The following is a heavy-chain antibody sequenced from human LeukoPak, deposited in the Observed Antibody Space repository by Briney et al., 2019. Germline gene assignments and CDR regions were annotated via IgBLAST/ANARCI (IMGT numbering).Heavy chain of an antibody. CDR1: GASFTGDY. V-gene: IGHV4-59*01. D-gene: IGHD3-3*02. J-gene: IGHJ5*02. Sequence: SETLSLTCSISGASFTGDYWNWIRQPPGKGLEWIGFISNSGRTNYRSSLRSRVTISLDMSKNQFSLKLNSVTAADTAVYYCARNNSIRGDVNWFDPWGQGILVTVSS. CDR3: ARNNSIRGDVNWFDP. CDR2: ISNSGRT.